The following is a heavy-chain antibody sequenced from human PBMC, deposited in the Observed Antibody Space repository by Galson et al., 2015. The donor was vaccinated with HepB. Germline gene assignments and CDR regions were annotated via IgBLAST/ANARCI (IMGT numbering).Heavy chain of an antibody. CDR2: IYWDGDK. CDR3: AHSVADYGDYLNFDN. D-gene: IGHD4-17*01. V-gene: IGHV2-5*02. Sequence: PALVKPTQTLTLTCTFSGFSLSTNEVGVGWIRQPPGKALEWLALIYWDGDKRYSPSLKSRLTITKDTSKNQVVLRMTNIDPLDTATYYCAHSVADYGDYLNFDNWGQGTLVTVSS. J-gene: IGHJ4*02. CDR1: GFSLSTNEVG.